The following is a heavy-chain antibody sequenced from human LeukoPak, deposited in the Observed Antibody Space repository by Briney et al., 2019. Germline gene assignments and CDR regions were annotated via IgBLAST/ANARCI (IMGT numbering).Heavy chain of an antibody. D-gene: IGHD6-19*01. CDR3: ARGGSLAAAPHLYYFDY. V-gene: IGHV1-46*01. Sequence: ALVKVSCKSSGYTFANYYLHWVRQAPGQGLEWMGIINPVGGSTTYTQKFQGRVTMTRDTSTSTIYMDLSSLRSEDTAVYYCARGGSLAAAPHLYYFDYWGQGGLVTVSS. CDR1: GYTFANYY. CDR2: INPVGGST. J-gene: IGHJ4*02.